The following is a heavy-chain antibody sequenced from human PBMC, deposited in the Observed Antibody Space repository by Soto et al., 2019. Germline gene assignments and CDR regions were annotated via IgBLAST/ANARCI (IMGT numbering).Heavy chain of an antibody. D-gene: IGHD6-19*01. Sequence: PGGSLRLSCAASGFTFSTSWMHWVRQGPGKGPVWVSHINGDGTTTRYADSVKGRFTISRDNARKTLYLQMNSLTGEDTAVYYCVRGYRSDRYNWFDPWGQGTLVTVSS. J-gene: IGHJ5*02. CDR1: GFTFSTSW. CDR2: INGDGTTT. CDR3: VRGYRSDRYNWFDP. V-gene: IGHV3-74*01.